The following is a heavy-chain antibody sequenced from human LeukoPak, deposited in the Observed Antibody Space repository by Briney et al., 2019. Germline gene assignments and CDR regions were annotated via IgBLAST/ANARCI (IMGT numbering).Heavy chain of an antibody. V-gene: IGHV4-4*07. CDR3: ARDKDYGDYNRYWYFDL. D-gene: IGHD4-17*01. Sequence: SETLSLTCTVSGGSISSYYWSWIRQPAGKGLEWIGRIYTSGSTNYNPSLKSRVTMSVDTSKNQFSLKLSSVTAADTAVYYCARDKDYGDYNRYWYFDLWGRGTLVTVSS. J-gene: IGHJ2*01. CDR2: IYTSGST. CDR1: GGSISSYY.